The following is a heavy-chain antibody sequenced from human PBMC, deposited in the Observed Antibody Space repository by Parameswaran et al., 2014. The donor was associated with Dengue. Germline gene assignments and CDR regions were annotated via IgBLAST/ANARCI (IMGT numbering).Heavy chain of an antibody. CDR1: GGSFSGYY. CDR2: INHSGST. J-gene: IGHJ4*02. CDR3: ATDSDDSSGYLGY. Sequence: SQTLSLTCAVYGGSFSGYYWSWIRQPPGKGLEWIGEINHSGSTNYNPSLKSRVTISVDTSKNQFSLKLSSVTAADTAVYYCATDSDDSSGYLGYWGQGTLVTVSS. D-gene: IGHD3-22*01. V-gene: IGHV4-34*01.